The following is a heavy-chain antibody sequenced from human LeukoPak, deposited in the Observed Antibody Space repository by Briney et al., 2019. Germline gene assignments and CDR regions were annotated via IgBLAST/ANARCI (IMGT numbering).Heavy chain of an antibody. CDR2: ISAYNGNT. CDR3: ARDLTQDDAFDI. V-gene: IGHV1-18*04. Sequence: ASVKVSCKASGYTFTSYGISWVRQAPGQGLEWMGWISAYNGNTNYAQKLQGRVTMTTDTFTSTAYMELRSLRSDDTAVYYCARDLTQDDAFDIWGQGTMVTVSS. D-gene: IGHD2-21*02. J-gene: IGHJ3*02. CDR1: GYTFTSYG.